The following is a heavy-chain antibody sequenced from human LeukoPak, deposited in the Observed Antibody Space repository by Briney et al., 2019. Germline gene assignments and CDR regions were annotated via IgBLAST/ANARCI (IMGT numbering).Heavy chain of an antibody. CDR3: ARGPYSYDSSGAFDI. D-gene: IGHD3-22*01. CDR2: TFHSGST. V-gene: IGHV4-4*02. Sequence: SETLSLTCDVSGDSISSSNWWSWVRQPPGKGLEWIGETFHSGSTNYNPSLKSRVTISVDTSKNQFSLKLSSVTAADTAVYFCARGPYSYDSSGAFDIWGQGTMVTVSS. J-gene: IGHJ3*02. CDR1: GDSISSSNW.